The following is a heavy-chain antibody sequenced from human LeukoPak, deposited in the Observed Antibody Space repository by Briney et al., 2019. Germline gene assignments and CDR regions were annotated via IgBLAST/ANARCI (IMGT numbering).Heavy chain of an antibody. J-gene: IGHJ4*02. D-gene: IGHD4-23*01. Sequence: GGSLRLSCAASGFTFSRYWMSWVRQAPGKGLEWVANIKEDGSEKYYVDSVKGRFTISRDNAKNSLYLQLNSLTAEDTAVHYCVLDAYGGSPYDYWGQGTLVTVSS. CDR3: VLDAYGGSPYDY. CDR2: IKEDGSEK. V-gene: IGHV3-7*02. CDR1: GFTFSRYW.